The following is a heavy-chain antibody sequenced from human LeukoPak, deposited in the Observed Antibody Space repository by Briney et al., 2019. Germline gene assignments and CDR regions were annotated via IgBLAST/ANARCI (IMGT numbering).Heavy chain of an antibody. CDR2: IDPSDSYT. Sequence: GESLRISCKGSGYRFTSYWISWVRQMPGKGLEWMGRIDPSDSYTNYSPSFQGHVTISADKSISTAYLQWSSLKASDTAMYYCARRSGYCSSTSCYTFDYWGQGTLDTVSS. J-gene: IGHJ4*02. V-gene: IGHV5-10-1*01. D-gene: IGHD2-2*02. CDR1: GYRFTSYW. CDR3: ARRSGYCSSTSCYTFDY.